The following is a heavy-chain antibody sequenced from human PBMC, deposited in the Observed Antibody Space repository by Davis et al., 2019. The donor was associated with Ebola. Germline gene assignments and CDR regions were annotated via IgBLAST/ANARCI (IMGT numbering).Heavy chain of an antibody. CDR2: ISYDGSYK. J-gene: IGHJ4*02. D-gene: IGHD3-3*01. V-gene: IGHV3-30*18. CDR1: GFTFSSYG. CDR3: ANAPTYYDFWSGTN. Sequence: PGGSLRLSCAASGFTFSSYGMHWVRQAPGKGLEWVAAISYDGSYKYYADSVKGRFTISRDNSKNTLYLQMNSLRAEDTAVYYCANAPTYYDFWSGTNWGQGTLVTVSS.